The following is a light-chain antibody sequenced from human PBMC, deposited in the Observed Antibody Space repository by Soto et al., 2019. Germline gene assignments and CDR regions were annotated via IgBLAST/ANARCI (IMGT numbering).Light chain of an antibody. V-gene: IGKV3-15*01. J-gene: IGKJ4*01. CDR2: GAS. Sequence: EIVMTQSPATLSVSPGERVTLSCRGSQSLSNNLAWYQQRPGQAPRLLIYGASTMATGVPARFSGSGSGTEFTFTISSLQSEDFAVYYCQQHNGWPLTFGGGTKVEIK. CDR3: QQHNGWPLT. CDR1: QSLSNN.